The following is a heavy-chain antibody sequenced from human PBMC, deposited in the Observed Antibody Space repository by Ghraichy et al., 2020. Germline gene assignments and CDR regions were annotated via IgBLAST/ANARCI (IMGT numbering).Heavy chain of an antibody. V-gene: IGHV3-7*03. D-gene: IGHD4/OR15-4a*01. CDR2: MNQDGSQK. CDR1: GFTFSSSW. CDR3: ARDPSYGAVDY. J-gene: IGHJ4*02. Sequence: SLNISCVASGFTFSSSWMAWVRQAPGRGLEWVAGMNQDGSQKGHVDSVKGRFTISRDNAKNSLYLQMNSLRDEDTAVYYCARDPSYGAVDYWGQGTLVTVSS.